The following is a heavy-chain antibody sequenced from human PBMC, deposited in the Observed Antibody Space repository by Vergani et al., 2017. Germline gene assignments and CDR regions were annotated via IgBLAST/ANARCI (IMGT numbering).Heavy chain of an antibody. CDR1: GGSFSGYY. Sequence: QVQLQQWGAGLLKPSETLSLTCAVYGGSFSGYYWSWIRQPPGKGLEWIGEINHSGSTNYNPSLKSRVTISVDTSKNQFSLKLSSVTAADTAVYYCARGKVRGVISDYWGQGTLVTVSS. V-gene: IGHV4-34*01. D-gene: IGHD3-10*01. CDR2: INHSGST. J-gene: IGHJ4*02. CDR3: ARGKVRGVISDY.